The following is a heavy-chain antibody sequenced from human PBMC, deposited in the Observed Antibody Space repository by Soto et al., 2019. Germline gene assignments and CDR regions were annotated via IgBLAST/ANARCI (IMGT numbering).Heavy chain of an antibody. V-gene: IGHV4-30-2*01. D-gene: IGHD3-10*01. CDR3: ARATNYYYGSGSWFDP. CDR2: IYHSGST. J-gene: IGHJ5*02. Sequence: SETLSLTCAVSGGSISSGGYSWSWIRQPPGKGLEWIGYIYHSGSTYYNPSLKSRVTISVDRSKNQFSLKLSSLTAANTAVYYCARATNYYYGSGSWFDPWGQGTLVTVSS. CDR1: GGSISSGGYS.